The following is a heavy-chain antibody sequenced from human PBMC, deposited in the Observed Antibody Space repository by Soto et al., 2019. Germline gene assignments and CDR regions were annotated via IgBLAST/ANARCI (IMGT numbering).Heavy chain of an antibody. CDR2: IYYSGST. CDR1: GGSISSYY. V-gene: IGHV4-59*01. D-gene: IGHD2-15*01. CDR3: ASATGYYYYYGMGV. J-gene: IGHJ6*02. Sequence: SETLSLTCTVSGGSISSYYWSWIRQPPGKGLEWIGYIYYSGSTNYNPSLKSRVTISVDTSKNQFSLKLSSVTAADTAVYYCASATGYYYYYGMGVWGQGTTVTVSS.